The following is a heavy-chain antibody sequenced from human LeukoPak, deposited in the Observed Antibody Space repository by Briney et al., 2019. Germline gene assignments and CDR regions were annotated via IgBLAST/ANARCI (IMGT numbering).Heavy chain of an antibody. J-gene: IGHJ4*01. CDR1: GFTFSDYA. CDR2: ISGSGDST. V-gene: IGHV3-23*01. D-gene: IGHD4-11*01. CDR3: ARDAQRGFDYSNSLEY. Sequence: GGSLRLSCAASGFTFSDYAMSWVRQAPGKGLEWVSVISGSGDSTYYADSVKGRFTISRDNSQNTVFLQMNSLRVEDTAMYYCARDAQRGFDYSNSLEYWGHGTLVTVSS.